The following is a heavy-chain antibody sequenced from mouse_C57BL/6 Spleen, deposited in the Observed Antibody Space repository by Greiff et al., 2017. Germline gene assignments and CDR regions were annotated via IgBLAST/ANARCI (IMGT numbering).Heavy chain of an antibody. CDR2: FYPGDGDT. CDR3: ARETAAQAGFAY. CDR1: GYAFSSSW. Sequence: QVQLQQSGPELVKPGASVKISCKASGYAFSSSWMNWVKQRPGKGLEWIGRFYPGDGDTNYNGKFKGKATLTADKSSSTAYMQLSSLTSEDSAVYFCARETAAQAGFAYWGQGTLVTVSA. V-gene: IGHV1-82*01. J-gene: IGHJ3*01. D-gene: IGHD3-2*02.